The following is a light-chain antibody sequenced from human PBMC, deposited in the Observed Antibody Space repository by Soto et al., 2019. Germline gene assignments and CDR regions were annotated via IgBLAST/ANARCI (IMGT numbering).Light chain of an antibody. CDR1: ESLFGF. V-gene: IGKV3-15*01. J-gene: IGKJ2*01. Sequence: DIVLTQSPATLSVSPGDRVTLSCRASESLFGFLACYQQKPGQAPRLLMYGVSTRATGIPARFSGGGSATDFTLTISSLQSEDSAFYFCQSYNDWPFASGLGTRLE. CDR2: GVS. CDR3: QSYNDWPFA.